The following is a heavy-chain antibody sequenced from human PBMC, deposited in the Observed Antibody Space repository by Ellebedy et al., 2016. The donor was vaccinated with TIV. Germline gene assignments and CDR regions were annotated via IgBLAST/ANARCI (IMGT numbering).Heavy chain of an antibody. CDR1: GFTFSSYA. CDR3: ARDRGLGWYFDL. Sequence: PGGSLRLSCAASGFTFSSYAMSWVRQAPGKGLEWVSAINDNSITTYYADSMKGRFTISRDNSKNTLYLQMNNLRGEDTAVYYCARDRGLGWYFDLWGRGTLVTVSS. J-gene: IGHJ2*01. V-gene: IGHV3-23*01. CDR2: INDNSITT. D-gene: IGHD3-10*01.